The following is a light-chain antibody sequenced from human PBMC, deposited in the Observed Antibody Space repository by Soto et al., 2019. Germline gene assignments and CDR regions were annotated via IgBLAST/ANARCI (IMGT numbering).Light chain of an antibody. CDR1: QSIRYY. Sequence: DIQMTQSPSSLSASVGDRVTITCRASQSIRYYLNWYQQKPGKAPKLLIYAASRLQSGVPSRFSGSGSGTDFTLTISSLQPEDFATYYCQHSYSTPQNTFGQGTKLEIK. J-gene: IGKJ2*01. V-gene: IGKV1-39*01. CDR2: AAS. CDR3: QHSYSTPQNT.